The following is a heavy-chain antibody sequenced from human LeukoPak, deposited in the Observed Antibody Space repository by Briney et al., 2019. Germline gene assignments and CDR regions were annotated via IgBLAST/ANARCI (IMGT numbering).Heavy chain of an antibody. CDR3: ASGDFGYYYYMDV. V-gene: IGHV3-23*01. CDR1: GVTSSSHA. J-gene: IGHJ6*03. CDR2: ISGSGGAT. Sequence: GGSLRLPCAASGVTSSSHAMKWVRQAPGKGLEWVSTISGSGGATYYAASVVGRFTISRDNSKNTVYLQMNSLRADDTAIYYCASGDFGYYYYMDVWGKGTTVTVSS. D-gene: IGHD3-10*01.